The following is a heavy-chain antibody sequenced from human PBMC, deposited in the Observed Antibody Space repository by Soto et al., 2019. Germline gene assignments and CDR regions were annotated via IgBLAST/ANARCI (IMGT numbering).Heavy chain of an antibody. CDR3: GRGWGYDSNDYYYAY. CDR2: IIPIFGTA. CDR1: GGTFSRHA. D-gene: IGHD3-22*01. V-gene: IGHV1-69*01. J-gene: IGHJ4*02. Sequence: QVQLVQSGAEVRKPGSSVKVSCKASGGTFSRHAISWVRQAPGQGLEWMGGIIPIFGTANHAQKFQGRVKNIAEESTDTVYKELSSLRTEEKAMDYCGRGWGYDSNDYYYAYWGQGTLVIVSS.